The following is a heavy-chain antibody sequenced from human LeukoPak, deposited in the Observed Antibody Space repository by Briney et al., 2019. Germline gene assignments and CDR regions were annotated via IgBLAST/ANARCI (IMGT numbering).Heavy chain of an antibody. V-gene: IGHV3-74*01. CDR2: INADGRTT. CDR3: ARAWSKTYDAFDV. CDR1: GFTFSTYW. D-gene: IGHD2-15*01. Sequence: GGSLRLSCAASGFTFSTYWMHWVRQAPGKGLEWVSRINADGRTTTYADSVKGRFTISRDNAKNTLFLQMNSLGAEGTAVYYCARAWSKTYDAFDVWGQGTMVTVSS. J-gene: IGHJ3*01.